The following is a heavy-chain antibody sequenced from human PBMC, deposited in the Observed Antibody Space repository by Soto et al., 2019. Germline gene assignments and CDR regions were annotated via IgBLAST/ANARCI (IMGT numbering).Heavy chain of an antibody. Sequence: GASVKVSCKASGYTFTSYGISWVRQAPGQGLEWMGWISAYNGNTNYAQKFQGRVTMTRDTSISTAYMELSSLRSEDTAVYYCARVGYYDSSGYFDYWGQGTLVTVSS. D-gene: IGHD3-22*01. CDR3: ARVGYYDSSGYFDY. V-gene: IGHV1-18*04. J-gene: IGHJ4*02. CDR1: GYTFTSYG. CDR2: ISAYNGNT.